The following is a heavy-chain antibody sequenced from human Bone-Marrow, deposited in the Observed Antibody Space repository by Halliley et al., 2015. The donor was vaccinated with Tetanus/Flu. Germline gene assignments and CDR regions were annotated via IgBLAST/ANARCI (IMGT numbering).Heavy chain of an antibody. V-gene: IGHV4-61*07. D-gene: IGHD3-22*01. CDR2: ISNKGRT. CDR3: AGHYYDTSGPYYFHY. J-gene: IGHJ4*02. Sequence: WIGYISNKGRTNYSPSLKSRVPISVEMAKNQFSLKLSSVTAADTAVYYCAGHYYDTSGPYYFHYWGQGTLVTVSS.